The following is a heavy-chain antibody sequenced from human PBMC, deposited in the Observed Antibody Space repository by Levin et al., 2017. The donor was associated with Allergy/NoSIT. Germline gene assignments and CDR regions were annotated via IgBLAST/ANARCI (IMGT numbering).Heavy chain of an antibody. Sequence: GGSLRLSCAASGFTFSSYEMNWVRQAPGKGLEWVSYISSSGSTIYYADSVKGRFTISRDNAKNSLYLQMNSLRAEDTAVYYCARDTLERRYGMDVWGQGTTVTVSS. CDR3: ARDTLERRYGMDV. D-gene: IGHD1-1*01. V-gene: IGHV3-48*03. CDR2: ISSSGSTI. CDR1: GFTFSSYE. J-gene: IGHJ6*02.